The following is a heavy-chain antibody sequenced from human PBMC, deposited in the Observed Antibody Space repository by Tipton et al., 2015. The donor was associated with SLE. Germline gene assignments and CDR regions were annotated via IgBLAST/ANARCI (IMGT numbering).Heavy chain of an antibody. CDR1: GGSFSGYY. CDR3: ARGGRGDGSNPFDP. Sequence: TLSLTCAVYGGSFSGYYWSWIRQPPGKGLEWIGEINHSGSTNYNPSLKSRVTISVDTSKNQFSLKLSSVTAADTAVYYCARGGRGDGSNPFDPWGQGTLVTVSS. CDR2: INHSGST. V-gene: IGHV4-34*01. D-gene: IGHD4-23*01. J-gene: IGHJ5*02.